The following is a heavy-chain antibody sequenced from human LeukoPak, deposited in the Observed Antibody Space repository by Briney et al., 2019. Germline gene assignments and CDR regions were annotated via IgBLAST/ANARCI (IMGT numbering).Heavy chain of an antibody. Sequence: ASVKVSCKASGYTFTGYYMHRVRQAPGQGLEWMGWINPNSGGTNYAQKFQGRVTMTRDTSISTAYMELSRLRSDDTAVYYCARVRSASSSQLYYYYYYYMDVWGKGTTVTISS. J-gene: IGHJ6*03. CDR1: GYTFTGYY. CDR2: INPNSGGT. V-gene: IGHV1-2*02. CDR3: ARVRSASSSQLYYYYYYYMDV. D-gene: IGHD6-13*01.